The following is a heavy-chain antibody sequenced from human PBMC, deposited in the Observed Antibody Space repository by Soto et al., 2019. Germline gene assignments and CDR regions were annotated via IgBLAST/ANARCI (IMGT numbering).Heavy chain of an antibody. CDR1: GYAISSGSY. CDR3: ARVHVMVVAGSTFDY. D-gene: IGHD6-19*01. V-gene: IGHV4-38-2*02. CDR2: IYHGGTT. J-gene: IGHJ4*01. Sequence: AETLSLTCTVSGYAISSGSYLALIRHPRGKGPEWIASIYHGGTTFYNPPLKSRITISVDTSNNQFSLKLTSVTAADTAVYYCARVHVMVVAGSTFDYWGHGTLVTVSS.